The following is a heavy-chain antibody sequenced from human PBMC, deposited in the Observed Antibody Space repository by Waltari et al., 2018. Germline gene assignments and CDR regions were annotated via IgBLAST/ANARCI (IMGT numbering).Heavy chain of an antibody. CDR3: ARLAPRTYRSPVPGRHYYYGMDV. J-gene: IGHJ6*02. CDR1: GFRFSNYW. Sequence: EEQLLESGGGLVQPGDSLRLYCAASGFRFSNYWMNWVRPAPGKGLVWVARISNDETTLTYADSVKGRFTISRDNAKNTVYLQMKRLRADDTAVYYCARLAPRTYRSPVPGRHYYYGMDVWGQGTTVTVSS. D-gene: IGHD3-10*01. V-gene: IGHV3-74*03. CDR2: ISNDETTL.